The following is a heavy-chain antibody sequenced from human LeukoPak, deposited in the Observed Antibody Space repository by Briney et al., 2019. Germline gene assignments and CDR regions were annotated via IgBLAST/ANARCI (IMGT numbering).Heavy chain of an antibody. J-gene: IGHJ4*02. V-gene: IGHV4-4*07. CDR1: GGSISSYY. CDR2: IYTSGST. Sequence: SETLSLTCTVSGGSISSYYWSWIRQPAGKGLEWIGRIYTSGSTNYNPSLKSRVTMSVDTSKNQFSLKLSSVTAADTAVYYCARDRWFGNIPSGFDYWGLGTLVTVSS. CDR3: ARDRWFGNIPSGFDY. D-gene: IGHD3-10*01.